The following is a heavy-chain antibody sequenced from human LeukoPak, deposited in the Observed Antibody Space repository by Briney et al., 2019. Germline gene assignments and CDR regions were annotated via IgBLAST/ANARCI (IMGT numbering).Heavy chain of an antibody. D-gene: IGHD7-27*01. CDR1: GGSISTYY. CDR2: FHYSGTT. V-gene: IGHV4-59*01. CDR3: ARVDANWGVVDY. Sequence: PSETLSLTCTVSGGSISTYYWSWIRQPPGKGLEWIGYFHYSGTTNYNPPLKSRVTISVDTSKNQFSLKLSSVTAADSAVYYCARVDANWGVVDYWGQGTLVTVSS. J-gene: IGHJ4*02.